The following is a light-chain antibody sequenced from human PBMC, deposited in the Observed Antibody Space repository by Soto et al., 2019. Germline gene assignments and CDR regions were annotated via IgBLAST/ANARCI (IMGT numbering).Light chain of an antibody. J-gene: IGKJ1*01. Sequence: AIQMTQSPSSLSASLGDKVTITCRASQRMRDDLGWDQKKPGKAPKLLIYAESTLQSGAQTMLSGSGSGPDFTLTINSLEHDDFATYCCLQDYNYPPPVGQGTEV. CDR2: AES. CDR3: LQDYNYPPP. V-gene: IGKV1-6*01. CDR1: QRMRDD.